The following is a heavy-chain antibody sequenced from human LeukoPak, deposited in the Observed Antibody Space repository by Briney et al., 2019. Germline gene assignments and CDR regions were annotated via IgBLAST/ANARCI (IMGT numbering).Heavy chain of an antibody. CDR2: IYYGGST. Sequence: SETLSLTCTVSGGSISSSSYFWGWIRQPPGKGLEWIGSIYYGGSTYYNPSLKGRVTISVDTSKNQFSLKLSSVTAADTAVYSCARINDYGFDYWGQGTLVTVSS. V-gene: IGHV4-39*01. CDR1: GGSISSSSYF. J-gene: IGHJ4*02. D-gene: IGHD4-17*01. CDR3: ARINDYGFDY.